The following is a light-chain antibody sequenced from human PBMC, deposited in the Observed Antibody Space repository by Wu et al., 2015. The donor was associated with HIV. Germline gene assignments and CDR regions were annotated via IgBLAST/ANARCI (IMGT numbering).Light chain of an antibody. Sequence: EIVLTQSPATLSLSPGERATLSCRASQTVDNYLTWYQQKPGQAPRLLIYDVSTRATGIPARFSGSGSGTDFTLTISSLEPEDFAVYYCQQYNNWPYSFGQGTKLEIK. V-gene: IGKV3-11*01. CDR3: QQYNNWPYS. CDR2: DVS. CDR1: QTVDNY. J-gene: IGKJ2*03.